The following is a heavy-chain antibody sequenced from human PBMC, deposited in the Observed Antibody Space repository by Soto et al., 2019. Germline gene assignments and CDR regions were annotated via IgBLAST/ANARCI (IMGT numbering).Heavy chain of an antibody. V-gene: IGHV3-30*18. CDR2: ISYDGSNK. CDR3: SKYSASGRQDVFDF. Sequence: GGSLRLSCAASGFTFSSYAMHWVRQAPGKGLEWVAVISYDGSNKYYADSVKGRFTISRDNSKNTLYLQMNSLRAEDTAVYYCSKYSASGRQDVFDFWGQGTL. J-gene: IGHJ3*01. D-gene: IGHD2-15*01. CDR1: GFTFSSYA.